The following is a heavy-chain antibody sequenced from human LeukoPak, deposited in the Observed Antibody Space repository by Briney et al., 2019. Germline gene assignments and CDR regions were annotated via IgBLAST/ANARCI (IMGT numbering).Heavy chain of an antibody. V-gene: IGHV1-3*01. CDR1: GYTFTSYA. D-gene: IGHD2-15*01. Sequence: ASVKVSCKASGYTFTSYAMHWVRQAPGQRLEWMGWINAGNGNTKYSQKFQGRVTITRDTSASTAYMELSSLRSEDTAVYYCARGSEIVVVVAATGGWFDPWGQGTLVTVSS. CDR3: ARGSEIVVVVAATGGWFDP. J-gene: IGHJ5*02. CDR2: INAGNGNT.